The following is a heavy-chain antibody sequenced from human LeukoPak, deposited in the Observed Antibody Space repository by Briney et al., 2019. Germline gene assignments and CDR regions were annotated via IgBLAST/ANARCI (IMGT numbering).Heavy chain of an antibody. Sequence: SETLSLTCTVSGGSISSYYWSWIRQPPGKGLEWIGEINHSGSTNYNPSLKSRVTISVDTSKNQFSLKLSSVTAADTAVYYCARGPRTNYDFWSGYYFGLDYWGQGTLVTVSS. V-gene: IGHV4-34*01. CDR3: ARGPRTNYDFWSGYYFGLDY. CDR1: GGSISSYY. D-gene: IGHD3-3*01. CDR2: INHSGST. J-gene: IGHJ4*02.